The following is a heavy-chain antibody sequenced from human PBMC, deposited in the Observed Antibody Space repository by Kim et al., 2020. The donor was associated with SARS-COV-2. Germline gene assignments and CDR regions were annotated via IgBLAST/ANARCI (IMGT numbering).Heavy chain of an antibody. CDR3: ARSLVVPAAWFYP. D-gene: IGHD2-2*01. CDR2: INHSGST. Sequence: SETLSLTCAVYGGSFSGYYWSWIRQPPGKGLEWIGEINHSGSTNYNPSLKSRVTISVDTSKNQFSLKLSSVTAADTAVYYCARSLVVPAAWFYPWRPGTL. J-gene: IGHJ5*02. V-gene: IGHV4-34*01. CDR1: GGSFSGYY.